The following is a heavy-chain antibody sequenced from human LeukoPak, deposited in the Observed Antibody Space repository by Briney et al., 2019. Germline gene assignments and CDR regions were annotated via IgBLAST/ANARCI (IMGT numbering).Heavy chain of an antibody. D-gene: IGHD4-11*01. CDR3: AREGDYPHYYYYMDV. Sequence: GGSLRLSCAASGFTFDDYGMRWVRQVPGKGLEWVSPINWDGENTAYADSVKGRFTISRDNAKNTLFLQMNSLRAEDNALYYCAREGDYPHYYYYMDVWGEGTTVTVSS. V-gene: IGHV3-20*04. CDR1: GFTFDDYG. CDR2: INWDGENT. J-gene: IGHJ6*03.